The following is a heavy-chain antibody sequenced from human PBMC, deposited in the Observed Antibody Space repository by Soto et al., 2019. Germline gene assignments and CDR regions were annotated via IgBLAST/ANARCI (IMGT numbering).Heavy chain of an antibody. CDR1: GYSFTSHG. D-gene: IGHD3-10*01. Sequence: QVQLVQSGAEVKKPGASVKVSCKASGYSFTSHGISWVRQAPGQGLEWMAWISASNGGTNYAQKFQGRVTVTTDTSTSTGYMELRSLRSEDTAVYYCARMVRGSNIDYYHYMDVWGKGTTVTVSS. CDR2: ISASNGGT. CDR3: ARMVRGSNIDYYHYMDV. J-gene: IGHJ6*03. V-gene: IGHV1-18*01.